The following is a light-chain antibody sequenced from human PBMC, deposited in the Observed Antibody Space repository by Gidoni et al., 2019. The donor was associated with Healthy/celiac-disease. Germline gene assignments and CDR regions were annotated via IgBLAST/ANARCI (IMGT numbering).Light chain of an antibody. CDR3: QQDYNLQWWT. V-gene: IGKV3D-7*01. Sequence: PGERVTLSCRASQSVSSSYLTWYQQKPGQAPRLLIYGASTRATSIPARFSGSGSGTDFTLTISSLQPEDFAVYYCQQDYNLQWWTFGQGTKVEIK. CDR1: QSVSSSY. CDR2: GAS. J-gene: IGKJ1*01.